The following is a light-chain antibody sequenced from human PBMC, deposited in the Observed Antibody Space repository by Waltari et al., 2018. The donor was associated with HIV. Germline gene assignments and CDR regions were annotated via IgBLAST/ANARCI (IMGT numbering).Light chain of an antibody. CDR3: QAWDTNTVV. CDR1: KLRARF. CDR2: EDT. Sequence: SYDLTQPPSVSVAPGQPATITCSGNKLRARFAQWFHQKPGLSPILLIFEDTKRPSGIPERVSASTSANTSTLAISGAQPVDEGDYYCQAWDTNTVVFGGGTKLTVL. V-gene: IGLV3-1*01. J-gene: IGLJ2*01.